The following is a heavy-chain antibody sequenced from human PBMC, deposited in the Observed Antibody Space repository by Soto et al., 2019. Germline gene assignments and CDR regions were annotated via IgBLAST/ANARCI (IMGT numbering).Heavy chain of an antibody. V-gene: IGHV3-30*18. CDR1: GLTFSSYG. D-gene: IGHD3-22*01. CDR2: ISYDGSNK. Sequence: QVQLVESGGGVVQPGRSLRLSCAASGLTFSSYGMHWVRQAPGKGLEWVAVISYDGSNKNYADSVTGRFTISRDNSKNKVYLQLNSLRAADTAVYYCAKDTYSHASSGYYIFDYWGQGTLVTVSS. J-gene: IGHJ4*02. CDR3: AKDTYSHASSGYYIFDY.